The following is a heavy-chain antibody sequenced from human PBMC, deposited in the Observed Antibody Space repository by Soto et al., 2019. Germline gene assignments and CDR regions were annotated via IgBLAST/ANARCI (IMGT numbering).Heavy chain of an antibody. Sequence: QVQLVESGGGVVQPGRSLRLSCAASGFTFSSYAMHWVRQAPGKGLEWVAVISYDGSNKYYADSVKGRFTISRDNPKNTLYLQMNSLRAEDTAVYYCARDSITEAAVAATGGMDVWGQGTTVTVSS. CDR2: ISYDGSNK. CDR1: GFTFSSYA. V-gene: IGHV3-30-3*01. D-gene: IGHD6-19*01. J-gene: IGHJ6*02. CDR3: ARDSITEAAVAATGGMDV.